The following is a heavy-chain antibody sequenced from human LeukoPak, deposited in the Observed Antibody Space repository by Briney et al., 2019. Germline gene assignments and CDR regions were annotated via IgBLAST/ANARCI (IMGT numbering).Heavy chain of an antibody. CDR1: GFTFSSYS. J-gene: IGHJ4*02. Sequence: GGSLRLSCGASGFTFSSYSMNWVPHAPGKGLEWVSYISSSSSTIYYADSVKGRFTISRDNAKNSLYLQMNSLRAEDTAVYYCATEPLQYYYDSSGYYRDYWGQGTLVTVSS. D-gene: IGHD3-22*01. CDR2: ISSSSSTI. CDR3: ATEPLQYYYDSSGYYRDY. V-gene: IGHV3-48*04.